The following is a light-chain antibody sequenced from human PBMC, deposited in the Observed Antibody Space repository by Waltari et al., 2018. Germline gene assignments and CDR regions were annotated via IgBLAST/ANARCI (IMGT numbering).Light chain of an antibody. J-gene: IGLJ2*01. CDR2: DDR. V-gene: IGLV3-21*02. CDR3: QGWDSSTDHVV. CDR1: NLGSKS. Sequence: SYVLTQPPSVSVAPGQTARITCGGTNLGSKSVHWYQQKPGQAPVLVVYDDRDRPSGIPERFSGSNSGNTATLTISRVEAGDEADYYCQGWDSSTDHVVFGGGTKLTVL.